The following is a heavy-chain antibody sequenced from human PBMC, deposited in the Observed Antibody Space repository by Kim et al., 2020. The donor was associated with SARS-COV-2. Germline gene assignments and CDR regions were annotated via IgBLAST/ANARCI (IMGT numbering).Heavy chain of an antibody. J-gene: IGHJ6*02. D-gene: IGHD5-12*01. Sequence: GGSLRLSCVASGFSFSCCAMTWVRQVPGKGPEWVSSISHDGTSTHYANSVRGRFTISRDDSKNTLYLQLNSLRGEDTALYYYAKDMYDYSGMDVWGQGTTVTVSS. CDR3: AKDMYDYSGMDV. V-gene: IGHV3-23*01. CDR2: ISHDGTST. CDR1: GFSFSCCA.